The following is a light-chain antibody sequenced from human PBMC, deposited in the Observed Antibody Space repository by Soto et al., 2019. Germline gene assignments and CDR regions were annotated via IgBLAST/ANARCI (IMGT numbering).Light chain of an antibody. CDR3: QQYNNWPRT. J-gene: IGKJ1*01. CDR2: PAS. V-gene: IGKV1-8*01. Sequence: IQMTQSPSSVSASVGYRVTMTCRASQGLSSSLAWYQQRPGKAPQLLIYPASTLQSGVPARFSGSGSGTEFTLTISSLQSEDFAVYYCQQYNNWPRTFGQGTKVDIK. CDR1: QGLSSS.